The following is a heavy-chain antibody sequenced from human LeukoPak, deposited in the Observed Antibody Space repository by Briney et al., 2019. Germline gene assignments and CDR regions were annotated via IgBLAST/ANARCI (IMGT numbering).Heavy chain of an antibody. Sequence: SETLSLTCTVSGGSISSYYWSWIRQPPGKGLEWIGYIYYSGSTNYNPSLKSRVTISVDTSKNQFSLKLSSVTAADTAVYYCARLASDYPFDYWGQGTLVTVSS. V-gene: IGHV4-59*08. CDR3: ARLASDYPFDY. D-gene: IGHD4-11*01. CDR1: GGSISSYY. CDR2: IYYSGST. J-gene: IGHJ4*02.